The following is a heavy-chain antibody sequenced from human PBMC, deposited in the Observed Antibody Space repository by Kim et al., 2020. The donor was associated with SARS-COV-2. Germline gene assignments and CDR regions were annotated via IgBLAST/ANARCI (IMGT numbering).Heavy chain of an antibody. D-gene: IGHD1-26*01. V-gene: IGHV4-4*02. CDR1: GGSISSSNW. Sequence: SETLSLTCAVSGGSISSSNWWSWVRQPPGKGLEWIGEIYHSGSTNYNPSLKSRVTISVDKSKNQFSLKLSSVTAADTAVYYCAREHAYSYYYYGMDVWGQGTTVTVSS. J-gene: IGHJ6*02. CDR2: IYHSGST. CDR3: AREHAYSYYYYGMDV.